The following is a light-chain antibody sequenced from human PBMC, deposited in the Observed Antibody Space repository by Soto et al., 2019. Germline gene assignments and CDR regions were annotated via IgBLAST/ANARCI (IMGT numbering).Light chain of an antibody. CDR2: SAS. Sequence: DIQLTQSPSFLSASVGDRVTITCRASQGVSNYLAWYQQKPGKAPKLLIYSASTLQSGVPSSFSGSGSGTDVTLTIGSLQPEDFATYYCQQLNSYPPYTFGQGTQLEIK. V-gene: IGKV1-9*01. J-gene: IGKJ2*01. CDR1: QGVSNY. CDR3: QQLNSYPPYT.